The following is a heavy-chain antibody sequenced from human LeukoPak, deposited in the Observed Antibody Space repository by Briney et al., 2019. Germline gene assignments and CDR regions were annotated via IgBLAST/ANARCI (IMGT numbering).Heavy chain of an antibody. J-gene: IGHJ4*02. Sequence: LRLSCAASGFTFSDYYMSWIRQPPGKGLEWIGEINHSGSTNYNPSLKSRVTISVDTSKNQFSLKLSSVTAADTAVYYCARGSGEHHPFDYWGQGALVTVSS. D-gene: IGHD1/OR15-1a*01. CDR1: GFTFSDYY. V-gene: IGHV4-34*01. CDR3: ARGSGEHHPFDY. CDR2: INHSGST.